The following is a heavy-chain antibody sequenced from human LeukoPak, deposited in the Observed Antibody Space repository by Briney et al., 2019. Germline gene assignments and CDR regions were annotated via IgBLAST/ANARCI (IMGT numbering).Heavy chain of an antibody. CDR3: AKSPWVVVAATYNWFDP. D-gene: IGHD2-15*01. CDR1: GFTFSNAW. V-gene: IGHV3-15*01. CDR2: IKSKTDGGTT. J-gene: IGHJ5*02. Sequence: PGGSLRLSCAAFGFTFSNAWRSWVRQAPGKGLDWVGRIKSKTDGGTTDYAAPVKGRFTISRDDSKNTLYLQMNSLKTEDRAVNYCAKSPWVVVAATYNWFDPSGQGTLVTVSS.